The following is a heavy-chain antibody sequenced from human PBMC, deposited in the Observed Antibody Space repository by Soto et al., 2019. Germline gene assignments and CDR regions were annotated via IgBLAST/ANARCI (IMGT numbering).Heavy chain of an antibody. CDR3: ARGHKRGDSSGYGSLAFYYYYGMDV. Sequence: SETLSLTCTVSGGSISSYYWSWIRQPPGKGLEWIGYIYYSGSTNYNPSLKSRVTISVDTPKNQFPLKLSSVTAADTAVYYCARGHKRGDSSGYGSLAFYYYYGMDVWGQGTTVTVSS. CDR1: GGSISSYY. CDR2: IYYSGST. D-gene: IGHD3-22*01. V-gene: IGHV4-59*01. J-gene: IGHJ6*02.